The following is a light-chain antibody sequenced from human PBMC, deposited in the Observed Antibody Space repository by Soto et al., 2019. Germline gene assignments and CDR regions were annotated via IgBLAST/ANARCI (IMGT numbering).Light chain of an antibody. CDR1: QGISNY. CDR2: AAS. CDR3: QQYNSAPQGIT. J-gene: IGKJ5*01. Sequence: DIQMTQSPSSLSASVGDRVTITCRASQGISNYLAWYQQKPGKVPKLLIYAASTLQSGVPSRFSGSGSGTDFTLTISSLQPEDVATYYCQQYNSAPQGITFGQGTRLEIK. V-gene: IGKV1-27*01.